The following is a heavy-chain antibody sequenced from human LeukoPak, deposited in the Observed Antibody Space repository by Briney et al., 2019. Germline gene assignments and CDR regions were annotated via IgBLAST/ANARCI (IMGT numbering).Heavy chain of an antibody. J-gene: IGHJ5*02. CDR1: GYSFTSYW. D-gene: IGHD3-10*01. Sequence: GESLKISCKGPGYSFTSYWIGWVRQMPGKGLEWMGIIYPGDSDTRYSPSFQGQVTISADKSISTAYLQWSSLKASDTAMYYCARHYYGSGSYLGFDPWGQGTLVTVSS. V-gene: IGHV5-51*01. CDR2: IYPGDSDT. CDR3: ARHYYGSGSYLGFDP.